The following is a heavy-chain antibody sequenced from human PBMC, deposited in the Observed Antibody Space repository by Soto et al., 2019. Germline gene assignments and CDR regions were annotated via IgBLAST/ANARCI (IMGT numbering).Heavy chain of an antibody. CDR2: ISYDGSDK. J-gene: IGHJ4*02. CDR1: GFTFSSYA. CDR3: AKALGELSPESYDY. Sequence: QVQLVESGGGVVQPGRSLRLSCAASGFTFSSYAMHWVRQAPGKGLEWVAVISYDGSDKYYADSGKGRFTISRDNSKNTLNLQMNSLRADDTAVYYCAKALGELSPESYDYWGKGTLITVSS. D-gene: IGHD3-16*02. V-gene: IGHV3-30*18.